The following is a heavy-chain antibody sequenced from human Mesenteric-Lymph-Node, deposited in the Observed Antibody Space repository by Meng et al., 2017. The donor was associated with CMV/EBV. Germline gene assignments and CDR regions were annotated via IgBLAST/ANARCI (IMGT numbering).Heavy chain of an antibody. Sequence: GESLKISCAASGFTFSSYAMSWVRQAPGKGLEWVSAISGSGINTYYADSVKGRFTISRDNSKNTLYLQMNSLRAEDTAVYYCAKDHGDYPEYFQHWGQGTLVTVSS. J-gene: IGHJ1*01. CDR2: ISGSGINT. V-gene: IGHV3-23*01. D-gene: IGHD4-17*01. CDR1: GFTFSSYA. CDR3: AKDHGDYPEYFQH.